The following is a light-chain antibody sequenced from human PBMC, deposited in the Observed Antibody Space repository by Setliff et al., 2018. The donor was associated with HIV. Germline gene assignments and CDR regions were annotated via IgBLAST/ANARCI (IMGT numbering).Light chain of an antibody. CDR3: LVAYSNSVV. Sequence: QAVVTQEPSLTVSPGETVTLTCGSNTGAVTSGHYPSWLQQKPGQAPKTLISATNKKHSWTPARFSGSLLGGKAALTLSGAQPEDEADYYCLVAYSNSVVFGGGTKVTVL. J-gene: IGLJ2*01. CDR1: TGAVTSGHY. CDR2: ATN. V-gene: IGLV7-46*01.